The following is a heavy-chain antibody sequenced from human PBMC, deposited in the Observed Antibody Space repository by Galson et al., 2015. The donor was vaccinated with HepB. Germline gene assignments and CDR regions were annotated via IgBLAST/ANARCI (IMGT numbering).Heavy chain of an antibody. V-gene: IGHV1-69*04. CDR1: GGTFSSYA. J-gene: IGHJ2*01. Sequence: SVKVSCKASGGTFSSYAISWVRQAPGQGLEWMGRIIPILGIANYAQKFQGRVTITADKSTSTAYMELSSLRSEDTAVYYCARVSRPTTVTYRAGWYFDLWGRGTLVTVSS. CDR3: ARVSRPTTVTYRAGWYFDL. CDR2: IIPILGIA. D-gene: IGHD4-17*01.